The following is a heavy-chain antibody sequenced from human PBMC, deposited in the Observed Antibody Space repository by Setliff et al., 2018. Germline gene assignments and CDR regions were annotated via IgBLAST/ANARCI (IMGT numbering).Heavy chain of an antibody. Sequence: PSETLSLTCTVSGGSIINSYYWSWIRQPAGKGLEWIGRISTSGNTNYNPSLKSRVTVSLDTSKNYFSLDVNSVTAADTAVYYCVRESRSTWYRRDFWGQGTLVTVSS. V-gene: IGHV4-4*07. CDR3: VRESRSTWYRRDF. CDR2: ISTSGNT. D-gene: IGHD6-13*01. CDR1: GGSIINSYY. J-gene: IGHJ4*02.